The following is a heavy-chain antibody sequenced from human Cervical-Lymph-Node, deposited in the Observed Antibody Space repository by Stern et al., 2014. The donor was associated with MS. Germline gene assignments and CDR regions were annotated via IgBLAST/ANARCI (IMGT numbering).Heavy chain of an antibody. CDR2: IWYDGTYR. CDR1: GFPFSNHG. Sequence: VQLVESGGGVVQPGRSLRLSCAASGFPFSNHGMHWVRQAPGKGLEWVAIIWYDGTYRFYADSVKGRFTISRDNSKNTLYLQMNSLRVEDTALYYCARGDVVGAIGHFDYWGQGTLVTVSS. D-gene: IGHD1-26*01. J-gene: IGHJ4*02. V-gene: IGHV3-33*01. CDR3: ARGDVVGAIGHFDY.